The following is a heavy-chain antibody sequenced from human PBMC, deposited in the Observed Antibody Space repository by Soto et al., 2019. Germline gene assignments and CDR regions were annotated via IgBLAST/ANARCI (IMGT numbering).Heavy chain of an antibody. CDR1: GGSISSSSYY. CDR3: ASVRRGGYDSLRYYYGMDV. D-gene: IGHD5-12*01. V-gene: IGHV4-39*01. CDR2: IYYSGST. Sequence: SETLSLTCTVSGGSISSSSYYWGWIRQPPGKGLEWIGSIYYSGSTYYNPSLKSRVTISVDTSKNQFSLKLSSVTAADTAVYYCASVRRGGYDSLRYYYGMDVWGQGTTVT. J-gene: IGHJ6*02.